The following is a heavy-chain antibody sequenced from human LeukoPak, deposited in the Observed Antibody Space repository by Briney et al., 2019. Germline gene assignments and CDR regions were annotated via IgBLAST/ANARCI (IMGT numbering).Heavy chain of an antibody. CDR2: IYHSGST. J-gene: IGHJ4*02. CDR3: ARGGIVATLFDY. V-gene: IGHV4-38-2*02. CDR1: GYSISSGYY. Sequence: MASETLSLTCTVSGYSISSGYYWGWIRQPPGKGLEWIGSIYHSGSTYYNPSLKSRVTISVDTSKNQFSLKLSSVTAADTAVYYCARGGIVATLFDYWGQGTLVTVSS. D-gene: IGHD5-12*01.